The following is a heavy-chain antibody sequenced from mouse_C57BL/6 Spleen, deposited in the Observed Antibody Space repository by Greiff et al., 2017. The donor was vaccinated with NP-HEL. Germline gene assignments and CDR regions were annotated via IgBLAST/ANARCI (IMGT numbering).Heavy chain of an antibody. CDR3: ARRLYDYDGAWFAY. D-gene: IGHD2-4*01. Sequence: VQLQQSGPELVKPGASVKISCKASGYTFTDYYMNWVKQSHGKSLEWIGDINPNNGGTSYNQKFKGKATLTVDKSSSTAYMELRSLTSEDSAVYYCARRLYDYDGAWFAYWGQGTLVTVSA. V-gene: IGHV1-26*01. J-gene: IGHJ3*01. CDR1: GYTFTDYY. CDR2: INPNNGGT.